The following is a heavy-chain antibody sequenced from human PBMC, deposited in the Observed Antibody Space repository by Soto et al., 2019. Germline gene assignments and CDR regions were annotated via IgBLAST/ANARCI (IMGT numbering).Heavy chain of an antibody. Sequence: GGSLRLSCAASGFTFSSYSMNWVRQAPGKGLEWVSSISSSSSYIYSADSVKGRFTISRDNAKNTLYLQMNSLRAEDTAVYYCAREDYSNFDFWGQGTLVTVSS. D-gene: IGHD4-4*01. CDR1: GFTFSSYS. CDR3: AREDYSNFDF. J-gene: IGHJ4*02. V-gene: IGHV3-21*01. CDR2: ISSSSSYI.